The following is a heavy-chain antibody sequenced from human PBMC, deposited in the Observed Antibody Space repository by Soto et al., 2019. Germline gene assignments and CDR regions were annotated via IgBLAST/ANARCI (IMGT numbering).Heavy chain of an antibody. Sequence: SETLSLTCFVSGVSISSYFWSWIRQPPGRGLEWIGYTYHRGSTNYSPSLKSRVAISLDTSENQFSLKVSSVTAADTAVYYCARIGGYHGPLDYWGQGTPVTVSS. CDR1: GVSISSYF. V-gene: IGHV4-59*01. CDR2: TYHRGST. CDR3: ARIGGYHGPLDY. D-gene: IGHD3-16*02. J-gene: IGHJ4*02.